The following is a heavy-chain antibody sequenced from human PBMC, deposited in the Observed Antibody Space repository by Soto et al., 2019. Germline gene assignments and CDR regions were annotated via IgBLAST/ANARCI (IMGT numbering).Heavy chain of an antibody. J-gene: IGHJ4*02. CDR3: ARGHLGDCSGGSRPFFDY. CDR2: MNPNSGNT. CDR1: GYTFTSYD. Sequence: ASVKVSCKASGYTFTSYDINWVRQATGQGLEWMGWMNPNSGNTGYAQKFQGRVTMTRNTSISTAYMELSSLRSEDTAVYYCARGHLGDCSGGSRPFFDYWGQGTLVTVSS. D-gene: IGHD2-15*01. V-gene: IGHV1-8*01.